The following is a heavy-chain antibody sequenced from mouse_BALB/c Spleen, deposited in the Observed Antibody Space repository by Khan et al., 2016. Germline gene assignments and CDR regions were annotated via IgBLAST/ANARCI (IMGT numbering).Heavy chain of an antibody. CDR3: TRDRLYCYDSSYWCFDG. D-gene: IGHD1-1*01. CDR2: ISYDGSN. V-gene: IGHV3-6*02. Sequence: EVQRHELGLGLVKPSQSLSPTCSVTGYSITSGYYWNWIRQFPGNKLEWMGYISYDGSNNYNPSLKNRISITRDTSKNQFFLKLNSVTTAYTATYFCTRDRLYCYDSSYWCFDGWGAGTTVTVSS. J-gene: IGHJ1*01. CDR1: GYSITSGYY.